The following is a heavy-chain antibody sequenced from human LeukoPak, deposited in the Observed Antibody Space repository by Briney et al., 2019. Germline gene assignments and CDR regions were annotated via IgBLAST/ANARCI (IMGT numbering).Heavy chain of an antibody. CDR3: ARDYGYSYGLDY. V-gene: IGHV1-46*02. Sequence: ASVKVSCKASSFIFNNYGISWVRQAPGQGLEWMGIINPSGGSTSYAQKFQGRVTMTRDMSTSTVYMELSSLRSEDTAVYYCARDYGYSYGLDYWGQGTLVTVSS. D-gene: IGHD5-18*01. CDR1: SFIFNNYG. J-gene: IGHJ4*02. CDR2: INPSGGST.